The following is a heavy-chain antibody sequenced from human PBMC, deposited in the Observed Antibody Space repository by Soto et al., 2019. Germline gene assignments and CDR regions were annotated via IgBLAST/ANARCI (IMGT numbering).Heavy chain of an antibody. CDR2: INVYNGNT. D-gene: IGHD3-10*01. CDR3: ARGVGSGSYYNQYNWFDP. CDR1: GYTFTNYG. Sequence: GASVKVSCKASGYTFTNYGISWVRQAPGQGLEWMGWINVYNGNTKYAQKVQGRVTMTTDTSTSTAYMELRSLRSDDMAVYYCARGVGSGSYYNQYNWFDPWGQGTLVTVSS. J-gene: IGHJ5*02. V-gene: IGHV1-18*03.